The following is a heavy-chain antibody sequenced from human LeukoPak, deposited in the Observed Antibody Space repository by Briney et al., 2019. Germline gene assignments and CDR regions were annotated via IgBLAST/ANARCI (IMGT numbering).Heavy chain of an antibody. CDR2: IYYCGST. CDR3: AREYSNYYYYCMDV. D-gene: IGHD4-11*01. Sequence: PSETLSLTCTVSGGSISSSSYYWGWIRQPPGKGLEWIGSIYYCGSTSYHPSLKRRVTISVDTSKNQFSLKVSSVTAAATAVYYCAREYSNYYYYCMDVWGKGTTVTVSS. CDR1: GGSISSSSYY. J-gene: IGHJ6*03. V-gene: IGHV4-39*07.